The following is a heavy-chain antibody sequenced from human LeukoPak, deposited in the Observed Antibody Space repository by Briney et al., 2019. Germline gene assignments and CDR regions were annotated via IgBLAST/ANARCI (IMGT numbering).Heavy chain of an antibody. V-gene: IGHV1-8*01. J-gene: IGHJ4*02. CDR3: ARGLHFTWYDSSGYYGNDY. D-gene: IGHD3-22*01. CDR1: GYTFTSYD. CDR2: MNPNSGNT. Sequence: GASVKVSCKASGYTFTSYDINWVRQATGQGLEWMGWMNPNSGNTGYAQKFQGRVTMTRNTSISTAYMELSSLRSEDTAVYYCARGLHFTWYDSSGYYGNDYWGQGTLVTVSS.